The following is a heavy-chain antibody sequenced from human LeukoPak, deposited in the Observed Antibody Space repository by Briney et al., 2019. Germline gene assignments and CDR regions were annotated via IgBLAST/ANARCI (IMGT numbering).Heavy chain of an antibody. Sequence: PSETLSLTCTVSGGSISSSSYYWGWIRQPPGKGLEWIGYIYYSGSTKYNPSLKSRVAILVDTSKNQFSLKLNSVTAADTAVYYCARDYDYGAERDAFDIWGQGTMVTVSS. CDR2: IYYSGST. V-gene: IGHV4-61*05. D-gene: IGHD4-17*01. CDR3: ARDYDYGAERDAFDI. J-gene: IGHJ3*02. CDR1: GGSISSSSYY.